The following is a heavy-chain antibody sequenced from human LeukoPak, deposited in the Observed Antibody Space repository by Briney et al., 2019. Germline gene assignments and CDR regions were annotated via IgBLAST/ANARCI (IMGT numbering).Heavy chain of an antibody. V-gene: IGHV3-21*01. CDR3: ARGQLPTAVAGMSYY. D-gene: IGHD6-19*01. J-gene: IGHJ4*02. CDR1: GFTFSSYA. CDR2: ISSSSSYI. Sequence: GGSLRLSCAASGFTFSSYAMNWVRQAPGKGLEWASSISSSSSYIYYADSVKGRFTISRDNAKNSLYLQMNSLRAEDTAVYYCARGQLPTAVAGMSYYWGQGTLVTVSS.